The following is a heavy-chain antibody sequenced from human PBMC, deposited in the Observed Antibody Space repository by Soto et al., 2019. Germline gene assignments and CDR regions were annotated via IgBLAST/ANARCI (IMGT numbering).Heavy chain of an antibody. J-gene: IGHJ6*02. Sequence: EVQLVETGGALVQPGGSLRLSCATSGFTFSTYHMNWVRQAPGKGLEWVSYITGNSRTIYYADSVKGRFTISRDEAKNSLYLQMYSLRVEDTAVYYCTRDGQRGYDMDVWGQGTTVTVSS. CDR3: TRDGQRGYDMDV. V-gene: IGHV3-48*01. CDR1: GFTFSTYH. CDR2: ITGNSRTI. D-gene: IGHD3-10*01.